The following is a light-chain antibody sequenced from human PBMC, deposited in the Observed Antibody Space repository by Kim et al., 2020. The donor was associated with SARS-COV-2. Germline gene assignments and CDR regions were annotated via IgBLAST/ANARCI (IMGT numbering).Light chain of an antibody. V-gene: IGKV3-20*01. Sequence: GERDTTPCSGSKHGSSSHLTWYQQKPGQAPRLLVYGASSRATGIPDRFSGSGSGTEFTLTISRLESEDSAIYYCQQYDSSPRTFGQGTKVDIK. CDR3: QQYDSSPRT. CDR1: KHGSSSH. J-gene: IGKJ1*01. CDR2: GAS.